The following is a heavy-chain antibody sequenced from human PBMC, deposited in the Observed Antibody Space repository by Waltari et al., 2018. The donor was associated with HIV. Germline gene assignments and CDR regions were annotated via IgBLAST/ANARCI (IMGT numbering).Heavy chain of an antibody. J-gene: IGHJ6*02. V-gene: IGHV5-51*01. Sequence: EVHLEQSGAEVKKPGESLKISCKASGYTFTSYWIGWVRQMPGKGLEWMGIIYPWDSDTRYSPSFQGQVTISADKSITTVYLQWSTLKASDTAIYYCARHVRVLQPTVAIGGMDVWGQGTSVTVSS. CDR3: ARHVRVLQPTVAIGGMDV. CDR2: IYPWDSDT. D-gene: IGHD2-21*01. CDR1: GYTFTSYW.